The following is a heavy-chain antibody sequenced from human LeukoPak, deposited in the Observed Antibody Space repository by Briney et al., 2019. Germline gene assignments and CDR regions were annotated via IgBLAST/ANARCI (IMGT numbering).Heavy chain of an antibody. D-gene: IGHD3-10*01. CDR3: ARAMVRETLDY. J-gene: IGHJ4*02. CDR1: GFTFSSYA. Sequence: AGGSLRLSCAASGFTFSSYAMSWVRQAPGKGLEWVSYISSRGSTVHYADSLRGRFTISRDNAKNSLYLQMSSLRAEDTAVYYCARAMVRETLDYWGQGTLVTVSS. V-gene: IGHV3-48*03. CDR2: ISSRGSTV.